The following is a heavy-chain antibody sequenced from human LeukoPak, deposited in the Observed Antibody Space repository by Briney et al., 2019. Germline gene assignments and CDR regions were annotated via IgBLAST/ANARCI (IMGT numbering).Heavy chain of an antibody. J-gene: IGHJ6*02. D-gene: IGHD2-2*01. CDR2: ISSSSSYI. Sequence: GGSLRLSCAASGFTFSSYSMNWVRQAPGKGLEWVSSISSSSSYIYYADSVKGRFTISRDIAKNSLYLQMNSPRAEDTAVYYCARGYCSSTSCYGYYYYGLDVWGQGTTVTVSS. CDR3: ARGYCSSTSCYGYYYYGLDV. V-gene: IGHV3-21*01. CDR1: GFTFSSYS.